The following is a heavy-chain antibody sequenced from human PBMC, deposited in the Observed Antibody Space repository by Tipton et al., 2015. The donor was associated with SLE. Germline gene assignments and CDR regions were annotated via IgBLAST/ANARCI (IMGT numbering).Heavy chain of an antibody. CDR1: GYSISSGYY. Sequence: GLVKPSETLSLTCAVSGYSISSGYYWGWIRQPPGKGLEWIGSTHHSGTTYYNPSLKSRVTISVDTSKNHFSLKMSSVAAADTAVYYCARVAYCGGDCYSIYHYMDVWGKGTTVTISS. D-gene: IGHD2-21*01. J-gene: IGHJ6*03. CDR3: ARVAYCGGDCYSIYHYMDV. V-gene: IGHV4-38-2*01. CDR2: THHSGTT.